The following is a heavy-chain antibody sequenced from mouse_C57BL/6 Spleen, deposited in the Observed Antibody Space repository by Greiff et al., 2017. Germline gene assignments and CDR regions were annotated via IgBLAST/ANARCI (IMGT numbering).Heavy chain of an antibody. CDR2: ISYDGSN. J-gene: IGHJ1*03. Sequence: DVKLQESGPGLVKPSQSLSLTCSVTGYSITSGYYWNWIRQFPGNKLEWMGYISYDGSNNYNPSLKNRISITRDTAKNQFFLKLNSVTTEDTATYYCARDQYYGGYFDVWGTGTTVTVSS. D-gene: IGHD1-2*01. CDR1: GYSITSGYY. V-gene: IGHV3-6*01. CDR3: ARDQYYGGYFDV.